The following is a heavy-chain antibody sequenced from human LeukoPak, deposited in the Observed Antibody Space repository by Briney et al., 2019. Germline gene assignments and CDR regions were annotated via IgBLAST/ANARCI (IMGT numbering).Heavy chain of an antibody. V-gene: IGHV4-31*03. J-gene: IGHJ4*02. D-gene: IGHD5/OR15-5a*01. CDR3: ARSIQSTSFDY. CDR2: IYYSGST. CDR1: SGSISSGGYY. Sequence: SETLSLTCTVSSGSISSGGYYWSWIRQHPGKGLEWIGYIYYSGSTYYNPSLKSRVTISVDTSKNQFSLKLNSVTAADTAVYYCARSIQSTSFDYWGQGTLVTVSS.